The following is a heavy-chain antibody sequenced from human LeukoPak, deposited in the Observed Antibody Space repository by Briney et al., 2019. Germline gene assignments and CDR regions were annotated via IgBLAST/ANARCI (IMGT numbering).Heavy chain of an antibody. V-gene: IGHV3-74*01. CDR1: GFTLSGYW. D-gene: IGHD2-21*01. CDR3: ARYVVASACFDS. J-gene: IGHJ4*02. Sequence: PGGSLRLSCAASGFTLSGYWMHWVRQAPGEGPVWVSRMNSDGTVTTYADSVRGRFTISRDNAKNTLYLQMSSLRAEDTAVYYCARYVVASACFDSWGQGTPVTVSS. CDR2: MNSDGTVT.